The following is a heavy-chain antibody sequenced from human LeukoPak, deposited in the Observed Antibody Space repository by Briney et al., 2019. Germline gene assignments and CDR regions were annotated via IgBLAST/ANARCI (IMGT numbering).Heavy chain of an antibody. D-gene: IGHD3-22*01. Sequence: GGSLRLSCAASGFTFSNAWKTWVRQAPGKGLEWVGRIKRKSAGGITEYAAPVKGRFTISRDDSKNTRFLQMSSLKIEDTAVYYSTAGLYDSGGVDQWGQGTLVTVSS. V-gene: IGHV3-15*01. J-gene: IGHJ4*02. CDR2: IKRKSAGGIT. CDR1: GFTFSNAW. CDR3: TAGLYDSGGVDQ.